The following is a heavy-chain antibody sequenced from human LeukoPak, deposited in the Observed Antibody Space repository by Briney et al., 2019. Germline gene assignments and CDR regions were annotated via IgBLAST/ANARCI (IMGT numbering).Heavy chain of an antibody. V-gene: IGHV3-21*01. J-gene: IGHJ6*02. D-gene: IGHD3-16*01. CDR3: ARVAFGLYVMDV. CDR1: RFTFSTYS. Sequence: PGGSLRLSCAASRFTFSTYSMNCVRQAPGKGLEWVSSIRSDSNYIYYADSLKGRFTISRDNAKNSLYLQMISLRAEDTAVYYCARVAFGLYVMDVWGQGTTVTVSS. CDR2: IRSDSNYI.